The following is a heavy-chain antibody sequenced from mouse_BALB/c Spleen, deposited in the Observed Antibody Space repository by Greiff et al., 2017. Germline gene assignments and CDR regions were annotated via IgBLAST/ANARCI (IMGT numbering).Heavy chain of an antibody. CDR3: ARSDYYGYWDYAMDY. D-gene: IGHD1-2*01. CDR1: GFTFSSFG. Sequence: DVMLVESGGGLVQPGGSRKLSCAASGFTFSSFGMHWVRQAPEKGLEWVAYISSGSSTIYYADTVKGRFTISRDNPKNTLFLQMTSLRSEDTAMYYCARSDYYGYWDYAMDYWGQGTSVTVSS. J-gene: IGHJ4*01. CDR2: ISSGSSTI. V-gene: IGHV5-17*02.